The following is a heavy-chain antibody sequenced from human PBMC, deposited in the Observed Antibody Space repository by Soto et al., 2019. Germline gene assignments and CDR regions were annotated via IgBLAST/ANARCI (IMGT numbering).Heavy chain of an antibody. J-gene: IGHJ6*03. V-gene: IGHV1-69*02. CDR3: ARSPDCSSTSCYGADYYYYYMDV. Sequence: QVQLVQSGAEVKKPGSSVKVSCKASGGTFSSYTISWVRQAPGQGLEWMGRIIPILGIANYAQKFQGRVTITADKSTSTAYMELSSLRSEDTAVYYCARSPDCSSTSCYGADYYYYYMDVWGKGTTVTVSS. D-gene: IGHD2-2*01. CDR1: GGTFSSYT. CDR2: IIPILGIA.